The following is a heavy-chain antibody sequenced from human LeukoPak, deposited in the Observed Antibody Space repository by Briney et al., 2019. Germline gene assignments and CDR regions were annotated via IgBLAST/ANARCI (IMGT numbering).Heavy chain of an antibody. CDR1: GFTFSSYA. D-gene: IGHD6-19*01. V-gene: IGHV3-23*01. CDR2: ISGSGDST. CDR3: ARNISSGWYVDY. J-gene: IGHJ4*02. Sequence: GGSLRLSCAVSGFTFSSYAMSWVRQAPGKGLEWVSGISGSGDSTSYADSVKGRFSVSRDNSKNTLHLQMNSLRAEDTALYYCARNISSGWYVDYWGPGTLVTVSS.